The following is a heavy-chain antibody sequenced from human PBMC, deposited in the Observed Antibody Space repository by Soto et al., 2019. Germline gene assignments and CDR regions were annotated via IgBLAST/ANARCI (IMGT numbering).Heavy chain of an antibody. CDR3: ARARGTGSYYIPTYYYYGMDV. D-gene: IGHD3-10*01. CDR1: GGSFSGYY. Sequence: SETLSLTCTVYGGSFSGYYWSWIRQPPGKGLEWIGEINHSGSTNYNPSLKSRVTISVDTSKNQFSLKLSSVTAADTAVYYCARARGTGSYYIPTYYYYGMDVWGQGTTVTVSS. V-gene: IGHV4-34*01. CDR2: INHSGST. J-gene: IGHJ6*02.